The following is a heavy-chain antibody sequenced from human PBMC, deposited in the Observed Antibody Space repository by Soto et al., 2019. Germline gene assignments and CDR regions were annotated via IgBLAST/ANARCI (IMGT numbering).Heavy chain of an antibody. J-gene: IGHJ4*02. CDR2: IKEDGSER. V-gene: IGHV3-7*03. D-gene: IGHD2-21*01. Sequence: EVQLVESGGGLVQPGGSLRLSCAASGFTFSDYWMNWVRQARGKGLEWVANIKEDGSERYYVDSVKGRFTISRDNARNSLYLQMNSVRAEDTALYFCAKGLCVGTCPFDYWGQGTLVTVSS. CDR1: GFTFSDYW. CDR3: AKGLCVGTCPFDY.